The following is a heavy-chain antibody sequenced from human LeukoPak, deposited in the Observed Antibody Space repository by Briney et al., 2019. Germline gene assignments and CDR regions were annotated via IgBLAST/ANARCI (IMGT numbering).Heavy chain of an antibody. J-gene: IGHJ5*02. Sequence: PSQTLSLTCTVSGGSISSGDYYWSWIRQPPVKGLEWIGYIYYSGSTYYNPSLKSRVTISVDTSKNQFSLKLSSVTAADTAVYYCARSGVVTSLPIAYWFDPWGQGTLVTVSS. V-gene: IGHV4-30-4*08. CDR3: ARSGVVTSLPIAYWFDP. D-gene: IGHD2-21*02. CDR2: IYYSGST. CDR1: GGSISSGDYY.